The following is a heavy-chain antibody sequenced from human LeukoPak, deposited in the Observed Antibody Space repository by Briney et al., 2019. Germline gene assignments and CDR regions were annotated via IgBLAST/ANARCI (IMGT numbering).Heavy chain of an antibody. CDR3: ARHGPLAAAGPNYDAFDI. D-gene: IGHD6-13*01. Sequence: SETLSLTCTVSGGYISSYYWSWIRQPPGKGLEWIGYIYYSGSTNYNPSLKSRVTISVDTSKNQFSLKLSSVTAADTAVYYCARHGPLAAAGPNYDAFDIWGQGTMVTVSS. J-gene: IGHJ3*02. CDR1: GGYISSYY. V-gene: IGHV4-59*08. CDR2: IYYSGST.